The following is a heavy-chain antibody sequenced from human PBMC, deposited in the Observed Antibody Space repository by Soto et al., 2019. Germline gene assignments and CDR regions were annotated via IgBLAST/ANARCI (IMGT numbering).Heavy chain of an antibody. D-gene: IGHD3-10*01. J-gene: IGHJ6*02. CDR2: IFTDGGT. CDR3: ARDSGGYYASGRWGDV. V-gene: IGHV3-53*01. Sequence: GGSLRLSCAASGFTVSSSSMNWVRQAPGKGLEWVSVIFTDGGTFYGDSVKGRFTISRDKSKNTLYLQMNSLRVEDTAVYFCARDSGGYYASGRWGDVWGQGTTVTVYS. CDR1: GFTVSSSS.